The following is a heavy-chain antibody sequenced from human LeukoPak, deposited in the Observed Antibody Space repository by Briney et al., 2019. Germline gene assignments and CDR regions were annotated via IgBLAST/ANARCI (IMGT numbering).Heavy chain of an antibody. V-gene: IGHV1-69*05. J-gene: IGHJ4*02. D-gene: IGHD5-12*01. CDR2: IIPIFGTA. CDR1: GGTFSSYA. CDR3: ARQRGYSGYDPLGY. Sequence: SVKVSCKASGGTFSSYAISWVRQAPGEGLEWMGRIIPIFGTANYAQKFQGRVTITTDESTSTAYMELSSLRSEDTAVYYCARQRGYSGYDPLGYWGQGTLVTVSS.